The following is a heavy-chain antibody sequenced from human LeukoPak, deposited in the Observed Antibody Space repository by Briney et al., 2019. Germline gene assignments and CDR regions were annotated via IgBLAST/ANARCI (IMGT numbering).Heavy chain of an antibody. Sequence: SETLSLTCTVSGGPINSGGYYWSWIRQLPRKGLEWIGYLYFSGSTYFNPSLKSRVTILEDTSKNLFSLRLSSVTAADTAVYYCARGSREMINYYFDYWGQGTLVTVSS. CDR3: ARGSREMINYYFDY. V-gene: IGHV4-31*03. J-gene: IGHJ4*02. D-gene: IGHD5-24*01. CDR1: GGPINSGGYY. CDR2: LYFSGST.